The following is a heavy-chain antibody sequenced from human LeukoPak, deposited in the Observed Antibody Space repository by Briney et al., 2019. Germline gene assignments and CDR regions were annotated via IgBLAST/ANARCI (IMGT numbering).Heavy chain of an antibody. CDR3: AKDLDIVSSSDFVDY. J-gene: IGHJ4*02. Sequence: GGSLRLSCAASGSTFSSYAMHWVRQAPGKGLEYVSAISSNGGSTYYANSVKGRFTISRDNSKNTLYLQMGSLRAEDMAVYYCAKDLDIVSSSDFVDYWGQGTLVTVSS. D-gene: IGHD6-6*01. V-gene: IGHV3-64*01. CDR1: GSTFSSYA. CDR2: ISSNGGST.